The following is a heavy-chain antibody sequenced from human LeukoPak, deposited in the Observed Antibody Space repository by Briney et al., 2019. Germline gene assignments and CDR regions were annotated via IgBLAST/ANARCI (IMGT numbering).Heavy chain of an antibody. CDR2: ISYDGSNK. CDR1: GFTFNNYA. D-gene: IGHD3-22*01. V-gene: IGHV3-30*01. J-gene: IGHJ4*02. CDR3: VRDPYSSSWYTYYYDSSGYYFDY. Sequence: PGRSLRLSCAASGFTFNNYAMHWVRQAPGKGLEWVAVISYDGSNKYYADSVKGRFTISRDNSKNTLYLQMNSLRAEDTAVYYCVRDPYSSSWYTYYYDSSGYYFDYWGQGTLVTVSS.